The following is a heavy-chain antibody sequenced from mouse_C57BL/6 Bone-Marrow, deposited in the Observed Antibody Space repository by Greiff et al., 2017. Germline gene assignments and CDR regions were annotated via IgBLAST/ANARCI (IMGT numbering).Heavy chain of an antibody. D-gene: IGHD2-4*01. CDR1: GYTFTDYY. V-gene: IGHV1-26*01. J-gene: IGHJ2*01. CDR3: ARGITGGY. CDR2: INPNNGGT. Sequence: EVQRVESGPELVKPGASVKISCKASGYTFTDYYMNWVKQSHGKSLEWIGDINPNNGGTSYNQKFKGKATLTVDKSSSTAYMELRSLTSEDSAVYYCARGITGGYWGQGTTLTVSS.